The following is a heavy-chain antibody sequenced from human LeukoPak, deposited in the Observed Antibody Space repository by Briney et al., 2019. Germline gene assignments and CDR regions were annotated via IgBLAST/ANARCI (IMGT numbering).Heavy chain of an antibody. Sequence: GGSLRLSCAASGFTFGSYMMTWVRQAPGRGLEWVSTISSNGGSTYYADSVKGRFTISKDNSKNTLYLQMSSLRAEDTAIYYCARYCSGASCYSGVDYWGQGTLVPVSS. D-gene: IGHD2-15*01. CDR3: ARYCSGASCYSGVDY. V-gene: IGHV3-23*01. J-gene: IGHJ4*02. CDR2: ISSNGGST. CDR1: GFTFGSYM.